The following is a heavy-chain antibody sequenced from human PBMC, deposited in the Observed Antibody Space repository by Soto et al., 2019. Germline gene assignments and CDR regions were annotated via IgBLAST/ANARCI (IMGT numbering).Heavy chain of an antibody. CDR1: GDSVNSGDAY. D-gene: IGHD3-10*01. CDR2: FYHSGSS. CDR3: ARGDGLLTIYGS. V-gene: IGHV4-61*08. J-gene: IGHJ5*02. Sequence: PSETLSLTCSVSGDSVNSGDAYWSWIRQPPGKGLEWLGYFYHSGSSGYNPSLKGRVAISLDPPKNKFSLRLTSVTTADTAVYVCARGDGLLTIYGSWGQGTQVTVSA.